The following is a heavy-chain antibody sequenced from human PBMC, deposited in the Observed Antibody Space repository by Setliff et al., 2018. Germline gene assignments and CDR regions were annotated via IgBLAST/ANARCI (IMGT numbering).Heavy chain of an antibody. CDR3: ARSPPNRGVGQGHYRDV. V-gene: IGHV1-18*01. J-gene: IGHJ6*03. Sequence: ASVKVSCKTSGYTFNTFGISWVRRAPGQGLDWMGWISPYKGDTKSAQKFQGRVTMTIDTSTSTAYVEVRSLTSDHTAVSYRARSPPNRGVGQGHYRDVWGRGTTVTVSS. D-gene: IGHD1-26*01. CDR1: GYTFNTFG. CDR2: ISPYKGDT.